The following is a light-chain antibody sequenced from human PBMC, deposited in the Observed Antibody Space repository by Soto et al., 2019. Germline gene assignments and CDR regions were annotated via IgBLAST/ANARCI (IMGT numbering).Light chain of an antibody. CDR1: SSDVGGYNY. CDR3: SSYTSSSTAV. Sequence: QSALTQPASVSGSPGQSITISCTGTSSDVGGYNYVSWYQQHPGKAPKLIIYNFSNRPSGVSNRFSGSKSGNTASLTISGLQAEDEADYYCSSYTSSSTAVFGGGTKLTVL. V-gene: IGLV2-14*01. J-gene: IGLJ7*01. CDR2: NFS.